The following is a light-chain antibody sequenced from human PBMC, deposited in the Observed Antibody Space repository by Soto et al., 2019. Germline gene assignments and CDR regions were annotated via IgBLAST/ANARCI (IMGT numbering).Light chain of an antibody. V-gene: IGKV3-11*01. J-gene: IGKJ5*01. CDR1: QSVSRY. CDR2: DAS. Sequence: EIVLTQSPATVSLSPGERATLSCRASQSVSRYLAWYQQKPGQAPRLLIYDASNRATGIPARFSGSGSGTDFTLTISSLEPEDFAVYYCQQRSKWPLTFGQGTRLEIK. CDR3: QQRSKWPLT.